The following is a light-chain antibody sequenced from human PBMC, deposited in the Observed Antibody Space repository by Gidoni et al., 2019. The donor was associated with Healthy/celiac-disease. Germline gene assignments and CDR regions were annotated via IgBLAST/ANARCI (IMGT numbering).Light chain of an antibody. Sequence: DIQLTQSPSFLSASVGDRVTITCRASQGISSYLAWYQQKPGNAPKLLIYAASTLQSGVPSRFSGSGSGTEFTLTISSLQPEDFATYYCQQLNSYPPTFXPXTKVDIK. J-gene: IGKJ3*01. V-gene: IGKV1-9*01. CDR1: QGISSY. CDR2: AAS. CDR3: QQLNSYPPT.